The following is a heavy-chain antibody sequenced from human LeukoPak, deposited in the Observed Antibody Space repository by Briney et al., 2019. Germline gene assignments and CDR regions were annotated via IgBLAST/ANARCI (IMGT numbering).Heavy chain of an antibody. V-gene: IGHV1-46*01. D-gene: IGHD3-3*01. CDR3: ARADDLGGPDY. CDR1: GYTFTSYY. Sequence: ASVKVSCKASGYTFTSYYMHWVRQAPGQGLEWMGIINPSGGSTSYAQKLQGRVTMTTDTSTSTAYMELRSLRSDDTAVYYCARADDLGGPDYWGQGTLVTVSS. J-gene: IGHJ4*02. CDR2: INPSGGST.